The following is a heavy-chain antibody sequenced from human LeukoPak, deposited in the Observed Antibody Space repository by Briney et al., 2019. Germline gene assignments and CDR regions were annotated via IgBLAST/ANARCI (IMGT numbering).Heavy chain of an antibody. J-gene: IGHJ6*02. CDR1: GYTFTSYD. CDR3: ARALYYDILTGYYMDGMDV. D-gene: IGHD3-9*01. CDR2: IIPIFGTA. V-gene: IGHV1-69*13. Sequence: SVKVSCKASGYTFTSYDINWVRQAPGQGLEWMGGIIPIFGTANYAQKFQGRVTITADESTSTDYMELSSLRSEDTAVHYCARALYYDILTGYYMDGMDVWGQGTTVTVSS.